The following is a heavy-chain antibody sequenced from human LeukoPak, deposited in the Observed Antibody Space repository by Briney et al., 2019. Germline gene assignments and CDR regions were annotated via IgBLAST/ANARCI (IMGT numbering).Heavy chain of an antibody. CDR1: GYSFSNYW. CDR3: AKGDGYDSDS. Sequence: HGESLRISCKGSGYSFSNYWISWVRQMPGKGLEWLGNIDPSDSYTKCSPSFQGHVTISADKSISTAYLQWSSLKASDTAIYYCAKGDGYDSDSWGQGTLVTVSS. D-gene: IGHD5-12*01. V-gene: IGHV5-10-1*01. J-gene: IGHJ5*01. CDR2: IDPSDSYT.